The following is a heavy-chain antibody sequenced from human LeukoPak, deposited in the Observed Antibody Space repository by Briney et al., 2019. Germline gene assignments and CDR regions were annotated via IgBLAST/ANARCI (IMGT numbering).Heavy chain of an antibody. V-gene: IGHV1-8*03. Sequence: GASVKVSCKASGYTFTSYDINWGRQATGQGLVWMGWVNRNSGNTGYAQKFQGRVTITRNTSINTAYMELSNLRSEDTAVYYCARQRGTIVVVTATSGFDPWGQGTLVTVSS. CDR3: ARQRGTIVVVTATSGFDP. CDR1: GYTFTSYD. CDR2: VNRNSGNT. D-gene: IGHD2-21*02. J-gene: IGHJ5*02.